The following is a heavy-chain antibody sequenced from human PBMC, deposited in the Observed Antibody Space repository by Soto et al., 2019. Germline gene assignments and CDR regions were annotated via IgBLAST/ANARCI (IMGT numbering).Heavy chain of an antibody. CDR3: ARGGDVNYYHGMDV. D-gene: IGHD5-12*01. J-gene: IGHJ6*02. Sequence: QVQLVQSGGEVKKPGASVKLSCTASGYTFTSYGISWVRQAPGQRLEWMGWISAYNGKTNYAQNVQGRVTMTTDTSTRTAYMDLRSLRSDDTPVYFCARGGDVNYYHGMDVWGQGTTVTVSS. CDR2: ISAYNGKT. CDR1: GYTFTSYG. V-gene: IGHV1-18*01.